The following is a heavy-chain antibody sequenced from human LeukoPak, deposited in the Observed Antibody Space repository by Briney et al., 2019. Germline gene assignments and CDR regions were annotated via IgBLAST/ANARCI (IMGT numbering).Heavy chain of an antibody. CDR3: ASGSYGRSDY. V-gene: IGHV4-34*01. J-gene: IGHJ4*02. D-gene: IGHD5-18*01. CDR2: INHSGST. Sequence: SETQSLTCAVYGVSFSGYYWSWIRQPPGKGLEWIGEINHSGSTNYNPSLKSRVTISVDTSKNQFSLKLSSVTAADTAVYYCASGSYGRSDYWGQGTLVTVSS. CDR1: GVSFSGYY.